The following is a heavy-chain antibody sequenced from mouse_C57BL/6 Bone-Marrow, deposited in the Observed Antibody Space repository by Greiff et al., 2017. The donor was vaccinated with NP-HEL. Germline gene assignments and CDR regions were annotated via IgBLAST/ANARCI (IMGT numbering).Heavy chain of an antibody. CDR2: IDPENGDT. CDR1: GFNIKDDY. V-gene: IGHV14-4*01. J-gene: IGHJ3*01. Sequence: VQLQQSGAELVRPGASVKLSCTASGFNIKDDYMHWVKPRPEQGLEWIGWIDPENGDTEYASKFQGKATITADTSSNTAYLQLSSLTSEDTAVYYCTTLDYGGFAYWGQGTLVTVSA. CDR3: TTLDYGGFAY. D-gene: IGHD2-4*01.